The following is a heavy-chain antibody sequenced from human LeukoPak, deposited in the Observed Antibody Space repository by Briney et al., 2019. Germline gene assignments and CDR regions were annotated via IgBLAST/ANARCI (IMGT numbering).Heavy chain of an antibody. D-gene: IGHD7-27*01. Sequence: GGSLRLSCEASGFTFNSYAMSWVRQAPGKGLEWVSTIGGGGENTYYADSVKGRFTISRDNSKNTLYLQMNSLRAEETAVYFCAKVLTGSQDYWGQGTLVTVSS. J-gene: IGHJ4*02. CDR2: IGGGGENT. CDR3: AKVLTGSQDY. CDR1: GFTFNSYA. V-gene: IGHV3-23*01.